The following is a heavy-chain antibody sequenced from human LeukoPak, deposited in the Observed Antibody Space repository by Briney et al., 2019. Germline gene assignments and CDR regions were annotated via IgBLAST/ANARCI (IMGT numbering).Heavy chain of an antibody. CDR1: GFTFSSYA. CDR3: AKTLPTSYYYDSSGPLDAFDI. V-gene: IGHV3-23*01. J-gene: IGHJ3*02. CDR2: ISGSGGST. D-gene: IGHD3-22*01. Sequence: QPGGSLRLSCAASGFTFSSYAMSWVRQAPGKGLEWVSAISGSGGSTYYADSVKGRFTISRDNSKNTLYLQMNSLRAEDTAVYYCAKTLPTSYYYDSSGPLDAFDIWGQGTMVTVSS.